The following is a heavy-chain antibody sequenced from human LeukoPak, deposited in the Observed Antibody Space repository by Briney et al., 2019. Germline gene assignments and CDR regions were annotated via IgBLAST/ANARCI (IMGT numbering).Heavy chain of an antibody. V-gene: IGHV3-30*18. CDR2: ISSDASNI. CDR3: AKSGIEAAGQRGYFDY. J-gene: IGHJ4*02. CDR1: GFNFSSYG. Sequence: GRSLRLSCAPSGFNFSSYGMHWVRKAPGKGLEWLAVISSDASNIYYADSVKGRFTISRDNSKNTLYLQMNSLRTEDTAVFYCAKSGIEAAGQRGYFDYWGQGTLVTVSS. D-gene: IGHD6-13*01.